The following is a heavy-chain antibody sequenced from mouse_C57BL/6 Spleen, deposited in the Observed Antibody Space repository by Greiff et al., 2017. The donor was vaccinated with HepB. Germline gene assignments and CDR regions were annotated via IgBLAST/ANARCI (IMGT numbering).Heavy chain of an antibody. CDR1: GYTFTSYW. D-gene: IGHD1-1*01. V-gene: IGHV1-52*01. CDR2: IDPSDSET. J-gene: IGHJ4*01. Sequence: VQLQQPGAELVRPGSSVKLSCKASGYTFTSYWMHWVKQRPIQGLEWIGNIDPSDSETHYNQKFKDKATLTVDKSSSTAYMQLSSLTSEDSAVYYCAIIYYYGSSYAMDYWGQGTSVTVSS. CDR3: AIIYYYGSSYAMDY.